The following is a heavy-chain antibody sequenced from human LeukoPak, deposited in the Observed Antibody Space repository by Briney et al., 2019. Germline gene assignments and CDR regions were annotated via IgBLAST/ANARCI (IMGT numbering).Heavy chain of an antibody. V-gene: IGHV1-2*02. CDR3: SSHYGPGPV. J-gene: IGHJ4*02. CDR2: IHPGTGDT. D-gene: IGHD3-10*01. Sequence: VASVKVSCKALGYSFRDHHVIWVRQAPGQGLEWMGWIHPGTGDTKFGQNFQGRLTMTWDTSITTAYMDLIELTSDDTAVYYCSSHYGPGPVWGQGTLVTASS. CDR1: GYSFRDHH.